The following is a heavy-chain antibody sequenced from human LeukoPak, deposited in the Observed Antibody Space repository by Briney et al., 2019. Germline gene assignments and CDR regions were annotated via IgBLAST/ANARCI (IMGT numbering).Heavy chain of an antibody. CDR2: IYYSGST. Sequence: SETLSLTCTVSGSSISSYYWSWIRQPPGKGLEWIGYIYYSGSTNYNPSLKSRVTISVDTSKNQFSLKLSSVTAADTAVYYCARGLDCSGGSCYSYYYYYGMDVWGQGTTVTVSS. V-gene: IGHV4-59*12. CDR3: ARGLDCSGGSCYSYYYYYGMDV. D-gene: IGHD2-15*01. CDR1: GSSISSYY. J-gene: IGHJ6*02.